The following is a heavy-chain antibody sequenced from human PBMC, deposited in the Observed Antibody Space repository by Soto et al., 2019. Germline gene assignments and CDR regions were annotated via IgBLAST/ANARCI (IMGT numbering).Heavy chain of an antibody. CDR2: INSDGSST. V-gene: IGHV3-74*01. CDR3: ARGGYSSGWYISAFDI. D-gene: IGHD6-19*01. J-gene: IGHJ3*02. CDR1: GFTFSSYW. Sequence: EVQLVESGGGLVQPGGSLRLSCAASGFTFSSYWMHWVRQAPGKGLVWVSRINSDGSSTSYADSVKGRFTISRDNAKKTLYLQMNSLRAEDTAVYYCARGGYSSGWYISAFDIWGQGTMVTVSS.